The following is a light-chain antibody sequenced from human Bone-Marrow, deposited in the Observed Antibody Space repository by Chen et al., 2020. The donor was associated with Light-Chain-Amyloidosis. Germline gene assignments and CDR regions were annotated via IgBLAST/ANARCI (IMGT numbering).Light chain of an antibody. V-gene: IGLV3-25*03. Sequence: SHELTQPPSVSVSPGQTATITCSEDDLPTKYAYWYQQKPGQAPVLVIQRDTERPSGISERFSGSSSGTTATLTISGVQAEDEADYHCQSADSSGTYEVIFGGGTKLTVL. CDR1: DLPTKY. CDR2: RDT. J-gene: IGLJ2*01. CDR3: QSADSSGTYEVI.